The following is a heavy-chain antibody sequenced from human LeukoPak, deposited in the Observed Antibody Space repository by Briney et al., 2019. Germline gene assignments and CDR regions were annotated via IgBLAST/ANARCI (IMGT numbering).Heavy chain of an antibody. CDR3: ARRVGFYGSGSLNYFDP. V-gene: IGHV4-38-2*01. J-gene: IGHJ5*01. D-gene: IGHD3-10*01. CDR2: IFRTGST. CDR1: GFTFSSYA. Sequence: GSLRLSCAASGFTFSSYAMSWVRQAPGKGLEWIGSIFRTGSTYYSASLKSRVSISVDTSKNHIALKLTSVTASDTAVYFCARRVGFYGSGSLNYFDPWGQGILVSVS.